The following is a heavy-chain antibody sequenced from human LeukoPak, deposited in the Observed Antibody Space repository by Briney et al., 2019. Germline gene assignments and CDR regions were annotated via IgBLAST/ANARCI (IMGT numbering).Heavy chain of an antibody. J-gene: IGHJ4*02. CDR3: ARVGPTTRIIDY. D-gene: IGHD1-26*01. V-gene: IGHV3-23*01. CDR2: ISSGGDTT. Sequence: GGSLRLSCAASGFTLSYYTMNWVRQAPGEGLEWVSAISSGGDTTYYAESVKGRFTISRDNSKTTLYLQMDSLRAEDTAVYYCARVGPTTRIIDYWGQGTLVTVSS. CDR1: GFTLSYYT.